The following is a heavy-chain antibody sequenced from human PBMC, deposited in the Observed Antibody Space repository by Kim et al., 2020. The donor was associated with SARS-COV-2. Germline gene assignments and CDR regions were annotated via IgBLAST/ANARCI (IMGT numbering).Heavy chain of an antibody. CDR2: ISYDGSTK. CDR1: GFTFSSYG. V-gene: IGHV3-30*18. D-gene: IGHD6-13*01. J-gene: IGHJ4*02. Sequence: GGSLRLSCAASGFTFSSYGMHWVRQAPGKGLEWVSVISYDGSTKYYADSVKGRFTISRDNSKNTLYLQMNSLRAEDTAVYYCAKDFLSAAADGGLFDYWGQGTLVTVSS. CDR3: AKDFLSAAADGGLFDY.